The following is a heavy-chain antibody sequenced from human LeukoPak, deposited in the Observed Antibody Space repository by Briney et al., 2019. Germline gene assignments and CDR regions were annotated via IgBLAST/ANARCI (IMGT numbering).Heavy chain of an antibody. Sequence: PGWALRLSCAASGFIFSHHGMHWVRQAPGQGLEWVAVIWSDGTNRFYADSVKGRFTISRDNSQNTVFLQMDSLRVKDTAIYYCARDAQRGFDYSNSLKYWGHGTLVTVSS. CDR3: ARDAQRGFDYSNSLKY. V-gene: IGHV3-33*01. D-gene: IGHD4-11*01. J-gene: IGHJ4*01. CDR1: GFIFSHHG. CDR2: IWSDGTNR.